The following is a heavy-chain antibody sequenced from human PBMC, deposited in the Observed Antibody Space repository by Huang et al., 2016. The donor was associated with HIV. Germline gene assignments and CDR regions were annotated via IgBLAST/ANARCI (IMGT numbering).Heavy chain of an antibody. D-gene: IGHD5-18*01. CDR2: IGTSGDT. CDR3: ARVKNTAMEPDWYFDL. Sequence: EAQLVESGGGLVQPGGSLRLSCAASGFTFSSYDMHWVRQAKGKGLEWVSGIGTSGDTNYPGSVKGRFTISRENAKSSLYLQMNSLRAGDTAVYYCARVKNTAMEPDWYFDLWGRDTLVTVSS. V-gene: IGHV3-13*01. CDR1: GFTFSSYD. J-gene: IGHJ2*01.